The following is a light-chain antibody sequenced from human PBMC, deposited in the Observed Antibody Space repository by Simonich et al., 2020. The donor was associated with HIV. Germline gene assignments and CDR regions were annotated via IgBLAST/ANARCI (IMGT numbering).Light chain of an antibody. CDR1: QSVLYSSNNKNY. CDR2: WAS. CDR3: QQYYSTPPT. Sequence: DIVMTQSPDSLAVSLGERATINCKSSQSVLYSSNNKNYLAWYQQQPGHPPKLLIYWASTRESGVPDRFSASGSGTDFTLTISSLQAEDVAIYYCQQYYSTPPTFGQGTKVEIK. V-gene: IGKV4-1*01. J-gene: IGKJ1*01.